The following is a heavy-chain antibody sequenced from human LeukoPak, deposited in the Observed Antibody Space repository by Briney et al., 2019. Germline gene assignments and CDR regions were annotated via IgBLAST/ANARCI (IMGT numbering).Heavy chain of an antibody. CDR1: GFTFSSYG. D-gene: IGHD3-22*01. V-gene: IGHV3-30*03. CDR3: TTVGYDSSGYHTDY. CDR2: ISYDGSNK. J-gene: IGHJ4*02. Sequence: PGGSLRLSCAASGFTFSSYGMHWVRQAPGKGLEWVALISYDGSNKYYADSVKGRFTISRDNSKNTLYLQMNSLKTEDTAVYYCTTVGYDSSGYHTDYWGQGTLVTVSS.